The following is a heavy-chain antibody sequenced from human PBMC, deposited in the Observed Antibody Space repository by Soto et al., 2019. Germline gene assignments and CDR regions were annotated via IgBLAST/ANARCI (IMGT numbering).Heavy chain of an antibody. CDR2: IYSGGST. D-gene: IGHD4-17*01. Sequence: LRLSCAASGFTVSSNYMSWVRQAPGKGLEWVSIIYSGGSTYYADSVKGRFTISRDNSKNTLYLQMNSLRAEDTAVYYCASCTGNYGDSRLDVWGKGTKVTVSS. CDR1: GFTVSSNY. CDR3: ASCTGNYGDSRLDV. J-gene: IGHJ6*04. V-gene: IGHV3-66*01.